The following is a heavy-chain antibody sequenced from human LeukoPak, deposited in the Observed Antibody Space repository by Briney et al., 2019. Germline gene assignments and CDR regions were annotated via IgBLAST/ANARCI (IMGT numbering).Heavy chain of an antibody. Sequence: QPGGSLRLSCAASGFTFSSYGMHWVRQAPGKGLEWVAVIWYDGSNKYYADSVKGRFTISRDNAKNSLYLQMNSLRAEDTAVYYCARDAFWRGYLTDYWGQGTLVTVSS. V-gene: IGHV3-33*01. CDR3: ARDAFWRGYLTDY. CDR1: GFTFSSYG. CDR2: IWYDGSNK. D-gene: IGHD3-3*01. J-gene: IGHJ4*02.